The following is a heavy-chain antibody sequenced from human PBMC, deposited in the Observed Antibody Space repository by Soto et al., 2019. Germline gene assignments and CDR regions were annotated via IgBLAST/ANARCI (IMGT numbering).Heavy chain of an antibody. J-gene: IGHJ6*03. D-gene: IGHD6-13*01. CDR1: GYTFTSYA. CDR3: ARWGEAADGPDYYYYYMDV. CDR2: INAGNGNT. V-gene: IGHV1-3*01. Sequence: ASVKVSCKASGYTFTSYAMHWVRQAPGQRLEWMGWINAGNGNTKYSQKFQGRVTITRDTSASTAYMELSSLRSEDTAVYYCARWGEAADGPDYYYYYMDVWGKGTTVTVSS.